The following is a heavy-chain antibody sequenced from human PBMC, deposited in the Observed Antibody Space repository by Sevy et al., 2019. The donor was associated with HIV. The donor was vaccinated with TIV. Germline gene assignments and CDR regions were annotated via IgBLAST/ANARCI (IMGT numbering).Heavy chain of an antibody. Sequence: SGPTLVNPTQTLTLTCTFSGFSLSTSGVRVGWIRQPRGEALEWLALIYWNDDKRYSPSLKNRLTITKDTSKNQVDLTITNMDHVDTATYYCARVAQQTTIFGVVNSGPTDHWGQGTLVTVSS. CDR1: GFSLSTSGVR. CDR3: ARVAQQTTIFGVVNSGPTDH. J-gene: IGHJ4*02. CDR2: IYWNDDK. V-gene: IGHV2-5*01. D-gene: IGHD3-3*01.